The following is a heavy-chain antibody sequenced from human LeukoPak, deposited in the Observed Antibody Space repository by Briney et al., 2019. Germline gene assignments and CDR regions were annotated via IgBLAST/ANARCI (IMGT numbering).Heavy chain of an antibody. J-gene: IGHJ6*03. D-gene: IGHD3-3*01. Sequence: VASVKVSCKASGYTFTSYGLSWVRQAPGQGLEWIGWITAYNGHTKYAQKFQGRVTMTTDTSTSTAYMELRSLRSDDTAVYYCARERGPFGDYYYYYMDVWGQGTTVTVSS. V-gene: IGHV1-18*01. CDR1: GYTFTSYG. CDR2: ITAYNGHT. CDR3: ARERGPFGDYYYYYMDV.